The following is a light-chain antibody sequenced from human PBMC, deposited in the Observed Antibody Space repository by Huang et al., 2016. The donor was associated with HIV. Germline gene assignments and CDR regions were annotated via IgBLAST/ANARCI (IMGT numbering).Light chain of an antibody. V-gene: IGKV2-30*02. Sequence: DVVMTQSPLSLPVTPGQPASISCKSSQALTHSDGSTYLNWFLHMPGQSPRRLIYTVSNRDAGVPDRFSGSGSGTNFTLKINKVGAEDVGVYFCNQGTHWPPTFGQGTKVEI. CDR2: TVS. CDR3: NQGTHWPPT. CDR1: QALTHSDGSTY. J-gene: IGKJ1*01.